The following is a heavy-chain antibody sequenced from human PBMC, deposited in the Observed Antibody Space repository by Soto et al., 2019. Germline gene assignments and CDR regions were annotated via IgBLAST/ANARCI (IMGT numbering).Heavy chain of an antibody. V-gene: IGHV1-3*01. Sequence: ASVKVSCKASGYTITNYAMHWVRQAPGQRLEWMGWINAAIGNTKYSQKFQGSVNITRDTSANTAYMELSSLRSEDTAVYYCARRNVYGSGSYSFDYWGQGTLVTVSS. CDR1: GYTITNYA. J-gene: IGHJ4*02. CDR3: ARRNVYGSGSYSFDY. CDR2: INAAIGNT. D-gene: IGHD3-10*01.